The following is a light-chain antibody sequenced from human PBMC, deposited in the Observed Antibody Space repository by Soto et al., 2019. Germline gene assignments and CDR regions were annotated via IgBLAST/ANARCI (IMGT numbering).Light chain of an antibody. CDR3: SSYTDSNTVL. Sequence: QSVLTQPASVSGSPGQSITIYCTGTSSDVGAYNYVSWYQHHPGKAPKLIIYEVTNRPSGVSNRFSGSKSGNTASLTISGLQAEDEADYYCSSYTDSNTVLFGVGTKLTVL. CDR2: EVT. J-gene: IGLJ2*01. V-gene: IGLV2-14*01. CDR1: SSDVGAYNY.